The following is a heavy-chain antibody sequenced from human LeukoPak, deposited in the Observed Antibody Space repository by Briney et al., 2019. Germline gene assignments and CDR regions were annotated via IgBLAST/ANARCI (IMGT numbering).Heavy chain of an antibody. J-gene: IGHJ4*02. CDR2: IYPRDGST. Sequence: ASVKVSCKASGYTFTNNYLHWVRQAPGQGLERMGMIYPRDGSTSYAQNFQGRVTVTRDTSTTTVHMELRGLRSEDTAVYYCARDQEGFDYWGQGTVVTVSS. V-gene: IGHV1-46*01. CDR1: GYTFTNNY. CDR3: ARDQEGFDY.